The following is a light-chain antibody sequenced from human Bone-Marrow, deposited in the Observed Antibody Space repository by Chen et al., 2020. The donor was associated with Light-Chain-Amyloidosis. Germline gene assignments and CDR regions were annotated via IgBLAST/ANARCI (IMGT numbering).Light chain of an antibody. J-gene: IGLJ2*01. CDR1: KLEDKY. CDR3: QAWDSSTVV. Sequence: SYELLQPPSMSVSPGQTAIITCSGEKLEDKYVCWYQQKPGQSPVLVIYRDTKRPSGIPARFSGASSGNTATLTISGTQAMDEADFYGQAWDSSTVVFGGGTRLTVL. V-gene: IGLV3-1*01. CDR2: RDT.